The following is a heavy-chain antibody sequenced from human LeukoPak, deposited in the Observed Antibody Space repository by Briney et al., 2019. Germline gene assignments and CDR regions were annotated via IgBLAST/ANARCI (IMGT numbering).Heavy chain of an antibody. Sequence: PGRSLRLSCTASGFTFADHAMSWVRQAPGKGLEWVGFIRSNTAYGGTTEYAASVKGRFTISRDDSKSIAYLQMNSLKTGDTAVYYCTRYSGYSDYWGQGTLVTVSS. CDR1: GFTFADHA. CDR3: TRYSGYSDY. V-gene: IGHV3-49*04. D-gene: IGHD5-12*01. CDR2: IRSNTAYGGTT. J-gene: IGHJ4*02.